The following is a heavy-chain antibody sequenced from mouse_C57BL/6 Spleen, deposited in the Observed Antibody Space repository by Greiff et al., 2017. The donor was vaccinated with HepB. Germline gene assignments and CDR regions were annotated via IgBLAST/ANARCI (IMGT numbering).Heavy chain of an antibody. CDR1: GYTFTDYN. Sequence: VQLQQSGPELVKPGASVKMSCKASGYTFTDYNMHWVKQSHGKSLEWIGYINPNNGGTSYNQKFKGKATLTVNKSSSTAYMELRSLTSEDSAVYYCARNYGSSLWWYFDVWGTGTTVTVSS. CDR2: INPNNGGT. V-gene: IGHV1-22*01. CDR3: ARNYGSSLWWYFDV. D-gene: IGHD1-1*01. J-gene: IGHJ1*03.